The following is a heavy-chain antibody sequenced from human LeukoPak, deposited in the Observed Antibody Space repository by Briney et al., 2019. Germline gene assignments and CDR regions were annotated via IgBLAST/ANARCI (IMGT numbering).Heavy chain of an antibody. CDR1: GFTFSSYW. CDR2: IKQDGSEK. D-gene: IGHD3-22*01. CDR3: ARDTPTKIVVAYYFDY. V-gene: IGHV3-7*01. J-gene: IGHJ4*02. Sequence: PGGSLRLSCAASGFTFSSYWMSWVRQAPGKGLEWVANIKQDGSEKYYVDSVKGRFTISRDNAKNSLYLQMNSLRAEDTAVYYCARDTPTKIVVAYYFDYWGQGTLVTVSS.